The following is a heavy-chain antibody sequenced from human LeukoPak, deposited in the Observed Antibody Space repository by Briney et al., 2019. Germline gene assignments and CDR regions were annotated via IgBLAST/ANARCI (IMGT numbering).Heavy chain of an antibody. CDR1: GGSISSYY. D-gene: IGHD6-6*01. Sequence: SETLSLTCTVSGGSISSYYWSWIRQPPGKGLEWIACISYSGSTKYNPSLKSRVTISIDTSKNQVSLKLSSVTAADTAVYYCARLWDSSSSLDYWGQGTLVTVSS. CDR3: ARLWDSSSSLDY. J-gene: IGHJ4*02. V-gene: IGHV4-59*08. CDR2: ISYSGST.